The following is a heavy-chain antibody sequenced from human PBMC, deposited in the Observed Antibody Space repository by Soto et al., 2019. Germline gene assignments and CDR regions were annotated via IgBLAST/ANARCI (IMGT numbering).Heavy chain of an antibody. CDR3: ARERWAPGVCISTSCYAHYGMDV. CDR1: GYTFTSYY. J-gene: IGHJ6*02. V-gene: IGHV1-46*01. CDR2: INPSGGST. Sequence: ASVKVSCKASGYTFTSYYMHWVRQAPGQGLEWMGIINPSGGSTSYAQKFQGRVTMTRDTSTSTVYMELSSLRSEDTAVYYCARERWAPGVCISTSCYAHYGMDVWGQGTTVTVPS. D-gene: IGHD2-2*01.